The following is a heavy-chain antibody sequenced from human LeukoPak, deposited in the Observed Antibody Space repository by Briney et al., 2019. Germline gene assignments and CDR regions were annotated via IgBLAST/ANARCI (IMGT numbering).Heavy chain of an antibody. CDR1: GFTFSSYA. Sequence: GGALRLPCAASGFTFSSYAMSWVRQAPGKGLEWVSAISGSGGSTYYADSVKGRFTISRDNSKNTLYLQMNSLRAEDTAVYYCAKDLGYSYGYFIHWGQGTLVTVSS. D-gene: IGHD5-18*01. CDR3: AKDLGYSYGYFIH. V-gene: IGHV3-23*01. J-gene: IGHJ4*02. CDR2: ISGSGGST.